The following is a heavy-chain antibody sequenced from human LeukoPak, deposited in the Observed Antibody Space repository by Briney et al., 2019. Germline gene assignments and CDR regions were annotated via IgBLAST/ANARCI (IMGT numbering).Heavy chain of an antibody. CDR1: GASISSGDYY. J-gene: IGHJ4*02. Sequence: SETLSLTCTVSGASISSGDYYWSWIRQPPGKGLEWIGYICYSGSTYYNPSLKSRVTISRDTSKNQVSLKVSSVTAADTAVYYCARVPYGDYINYWGQGTLVTVSS. D-gene: IGHD4-17*01. CDR2: ICYSGST. V-gene: IGHV4-30-4*01. CDR3: ARVPYGDYINY.